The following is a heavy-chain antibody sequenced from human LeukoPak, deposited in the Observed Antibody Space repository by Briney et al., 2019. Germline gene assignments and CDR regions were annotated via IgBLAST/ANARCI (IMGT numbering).Heavy chain of an antibody. J-gene: IGHJ5*02. V-gene: IGHV3-74*01. CDR1: GFTFSSYW. Sequence: GGSLRLSCAASGFTFSSYWMHWVRQAPGKGLVWVSRINSDGSSTSYADSVKGRFTISRDNAKNTLYLQMNSLRAEDTAVYYCARRGPLLMWGPKNNWFDPWGQGTLVTVSS. CDR2: INSDGSST. D-gene: IGHD2-15*01. CDR3: ARRGPLLMWGPKNNWFDP.